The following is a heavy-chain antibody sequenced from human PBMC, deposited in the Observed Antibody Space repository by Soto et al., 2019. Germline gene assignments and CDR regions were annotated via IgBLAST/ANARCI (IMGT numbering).Heavy chain of an antibody. J-gene: IGHJ5*02. V-gene: IGHV1-18*01. D-gene: IGHD5-12*01. Sequence: QVHLVQSGVEVKTPGASVKVSCQASGYTFFTYDISWVRQAPGQGLEWMGWISTYSGDTKYAQKFQGRVTMTTDTLTTTAYLELRSRRSDDTAVYYCARNHGPTTSCNWFDPWGQGTLVTVSS. CDR1: GYTFFTYD. CDR3: ARNHGPTTSCNWFDP. CDR2: ISTYSGDT.